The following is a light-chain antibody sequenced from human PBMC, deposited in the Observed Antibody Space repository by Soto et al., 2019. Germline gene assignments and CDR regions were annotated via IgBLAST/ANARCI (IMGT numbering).Light chain of an antibody. CDR1: QSISTY. CDR3: QQTYTMPFT. CDR2: AAS. Sequence: DIQMTQSPSSLSASVGDRVTITCRASQSISTYLNWYQHKPGKAPKLLIYAASSLQSGVPSRFSGTESGTDFTLTIDSLQPEDFATYFCQQTYTMPFTFGPGTTVDIK. V-gene: IGKV1-39*01. J-gene: IGKJ3*01.